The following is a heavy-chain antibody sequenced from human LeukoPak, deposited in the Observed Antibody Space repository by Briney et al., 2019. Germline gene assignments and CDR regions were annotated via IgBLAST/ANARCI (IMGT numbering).Heavy chain of an antibody. CDR3: ARDKRRYSSSWRRFDP. Sequence: SETLSLTCTVSGYSISSGYYWGWIRQPPGKGLEWIGSIYHSGSTYYNPSLKSRVTISVDTSKNQFSLKLSSVTAADTAVYYCARDKRRYSSSWRRFDPWGQGTLVTVSS. CDR1: GYSISSGYY. J-gene: IGHJ5*02. D-gene: IGHD6-13*01. V-gene: IGHV4-38-2*02. CDR2: IYHSGST.